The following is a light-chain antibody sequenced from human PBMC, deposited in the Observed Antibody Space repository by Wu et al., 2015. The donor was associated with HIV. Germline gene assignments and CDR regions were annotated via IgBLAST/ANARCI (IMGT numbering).Light chain of an antibody. CDR3: QQYGDSPFT. J-gene: IGKJ3*01. CDR2: GAS. Sequence: EIVLTQSPGTLSLSPGERATLSCRASQSVSNNWVAWYQQKPGQAPRLLIYGASSRATGISDRFSGSGSGTDFTLIITRLEPEDFAVYYCQQYGDSPFTFGPGT. V-gene: IGKV3-20*01. CDR1: QSVSNNW.